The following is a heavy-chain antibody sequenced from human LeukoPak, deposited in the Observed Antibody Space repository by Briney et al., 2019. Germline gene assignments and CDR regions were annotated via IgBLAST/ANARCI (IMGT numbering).Heavy chain of an antibody. J-gene: IGHJ6*03. V-gene: IGHV3-7*01. D-gene: IGHD6-19*01. Sequence: PGGSLRLSCAASGFTFSSYWMSWVRQAPGKGLEWVANIKQDGSEKYYVDSVKGRFTISRDNAKNSLYLQMNSLRAEDTAVYYCAREGGIAVASYMGVWGKGTTVTVSS. CDR1: GFTFSSYW. CDR2: IKQDGSEK. CDR3: AREGGIAVASYMGV.